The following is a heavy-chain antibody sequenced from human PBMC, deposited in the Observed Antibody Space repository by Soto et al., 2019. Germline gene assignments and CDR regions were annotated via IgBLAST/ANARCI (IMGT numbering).Heavy chain of an antibody. V-gene: IGHV3-11*01. CDR3: ARAGGSGWSLDY. CDR2: VSTSGTTI. J-gene: IGHJ4*02. Sequence: PGGSLRLSCAASGYIFSDYYMTWIRQAPGKELEWVSYVSTSGTTISYADSVKGRFTISRDDAKNSLYLQMNSLRAEDTAVYYCARAGGSGWSLDYWGQGTRVTVSS. CDR1: GYIFSDYY. D-gene: IGHD6-19*01.